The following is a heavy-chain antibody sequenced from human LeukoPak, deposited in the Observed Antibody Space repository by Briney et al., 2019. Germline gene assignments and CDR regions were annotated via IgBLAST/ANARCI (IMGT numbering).Heavy chain of an antibody. CDR2: IYPGDSDT. J-gene: IGHJ5*02. Sequence: GESLQISCKGSGYSYTSYWIGWVRQMPGKGLEWMGIIYPGDSDTRYSPSFQGQVTISADKSISTAYLQWSSLKASDTAMYYCARRGLMNACWFDHWGQGTLVTVSS. CDR3: ARRGLMNACWFDH. CDR1: GYSYTSYW. D-gene: IGHD3-16*01. V-gene: IGHV5-51*01.